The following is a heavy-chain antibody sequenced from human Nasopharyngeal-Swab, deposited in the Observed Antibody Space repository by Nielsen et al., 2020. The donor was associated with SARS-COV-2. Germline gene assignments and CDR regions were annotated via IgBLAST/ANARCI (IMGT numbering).Heavy chain of an antibody. V-gene: IGHV1-46*01. J-gene: IGHJ3*02. CDR2: INPSGGST. D-gene: IGHD3-9*01. Sequence: WVRQAPGQGLEWMGIINPSGGSTSYAQKFQGRVTMTRDTSTSTVYMELSSLRSDDTAVYYCARDTSVLRYFDWLSHAFDIWGQGTMVTVSS. CDR3: ARDTSVLRYFDWLSHAFDI.